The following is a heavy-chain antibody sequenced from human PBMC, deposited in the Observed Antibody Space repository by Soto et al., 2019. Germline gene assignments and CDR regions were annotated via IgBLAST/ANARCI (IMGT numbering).Heavy chain of an antibody. CDR3: ARESEDLTSNFDY. V-gene: IGHV3-21*06. CDR2: ISSTTNYI. CDR1: GFTFTRYS. J-gene: IGHJ4*02. Sequence: XESLSLSCAASGFTFTRYSMNWIRQAPGKGLEWVSSISSTTNYIYYGDSMKGRFTISRDNVKNSLYLEMNSLRAEDTAVYYCARESEDLTSNFDYWGQGTLVTVSS.